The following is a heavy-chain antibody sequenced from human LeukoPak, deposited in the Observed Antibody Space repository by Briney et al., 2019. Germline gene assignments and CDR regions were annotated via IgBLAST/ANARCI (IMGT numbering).Heavy chain of an antibody. CDR1: GGSISSGGYY. Sequence: SQTLSLTCTVSGGSISSGGYYWSWIRQHPGKGLEWIGYIYYSGSTKYNPSLKSRVTISVDTSKNQFSLKLSSVTAADTAVYYRASSPSGSYSQIDYWGQGTLVTVSS. J-gene: IGHJ4*02. V-gene: IGHV4-31*03. CDR2: IYYSGST. CDR3: ASSPSGSYSQIDY. D-gene: IGHD1-26*01.